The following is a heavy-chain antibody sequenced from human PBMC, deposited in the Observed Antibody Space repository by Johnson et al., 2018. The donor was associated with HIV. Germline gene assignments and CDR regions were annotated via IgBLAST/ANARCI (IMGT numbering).Heavy chain of an antibody. CDR2: IKSKTDGGTT. J-gene: IGHJ3*01. D-gene: IGHD3-9*01. V-gene: IGHV3-15*01. CDR1: GFTFSNAW. CDR3: TTDWPLRYFDWLVHDAFDV. Sequence: VQLVESGGGVVQPGRSLRLSCAASGFTFSNAWMSWVRQAPGKGLEWVGRIKSKTDGGTTDYVAPVKGRFTIPRDDSKNRMYLQMNSLKTDDTAVYYVTTDWPLRYFDWLVHDAFDVGGQGTVVTVSS.